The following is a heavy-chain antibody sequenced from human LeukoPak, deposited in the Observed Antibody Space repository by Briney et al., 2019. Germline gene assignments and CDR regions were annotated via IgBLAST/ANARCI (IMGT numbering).Heavy chain of an antibody. J-gene: IGHJ6*02. CDR1: GFTFSSYA. CDR2: ISSNGGST. Sequence: GGSLRPSCSASGFTFSSYAMHWVRQAPGKGLEYVSAISSNGGSTYYADSVKGRFTISRDNSKNTLYLQMSSLRAEDTAVYYCVTAYGSGSYLRYYYYGMDVWGQGTTVTVSS. CDR3: VTAYGSGSYLRYYYYGMDV. D-gene: IGHD3-10*01. V-gene: IGHV3-64D*06.